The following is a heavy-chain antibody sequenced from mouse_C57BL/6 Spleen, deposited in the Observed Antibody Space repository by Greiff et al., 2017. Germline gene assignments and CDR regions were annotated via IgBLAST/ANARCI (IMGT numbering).Heavy chain of an antibody. CDR2: ISSGSSTI. Sequence: DVHLVESGGGLVKPGGSLQLSCAASGFTFSDYGMHWVRQAPEQGLEWGAYISSGSSTIYYADTVKGRCTISRDNAKNTMFLQMTSLRSEDTAMYYCARGKGAYWGKGTMVTVSA. CDR3: ARGKGAY. J-gene: IGHJ3*01. D-gene: IGHD3-3*01. CDR1: GFTFSDYG. V-gene: IGHV5-17*01.